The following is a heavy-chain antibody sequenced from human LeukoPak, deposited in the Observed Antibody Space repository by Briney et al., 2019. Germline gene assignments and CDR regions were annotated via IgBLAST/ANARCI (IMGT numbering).Heavy chain of an antibody. J-gene: IGHJ6*03. CDR2: IHYSGST. CDR1: GGSISSSSYY. V-gene: IGHV4-61*05. D-gene: IGHD3-16*01. Sequence: PSETLSLTCTVSGGSISSSSYYWGWIRQPPGKGLEWIGNIHYSGSTNYNPSLKSRVTISVDKSKNQFSLKLSSVTAADTAVYFCAGAYFGSLGRYFYYYIDVWGKGTTVTVSS. CDR3: AGAYFGSLGRYFYYYIDV.